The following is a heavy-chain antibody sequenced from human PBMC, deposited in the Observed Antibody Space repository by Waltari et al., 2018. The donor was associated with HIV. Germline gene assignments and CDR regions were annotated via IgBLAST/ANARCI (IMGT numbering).Heavy chain of an antibody. CDR1: GGSITNHF. V-gene: IGHV4-59*11. D-gene: IGHD3-10*01. J-gene: IGHJ6*02. CDR2: IYYSGST. CDR3: ARDLGVLGSYPYHYRGVDV. Sequence: QLQLQESGPGLVKPSETLSLTCTVSGGSITNHFWSWIRQPPGKGLEWLGQIYYSGSTNYNPSLKSRVTISIDTSKSQFSLTLRFVTVADTALYYCARDLGVLGSYPYHYRGVDVWGQGTSVTVSS.